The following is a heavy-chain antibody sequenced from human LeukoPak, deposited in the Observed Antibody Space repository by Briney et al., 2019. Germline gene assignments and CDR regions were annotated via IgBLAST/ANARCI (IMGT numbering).Heavy chain of an antibody. Sequence: GGSLRLSCEASGFTFGNYAMNWVRQAPGKGLEWVSTISGTGSSTYYADSAKGRFTISRDNSKDTLFLQLNSLTAADTAMYYCARVNGYNYAYWGQGTLVTVSS. V-gene: IGHV3-23*01. CDR1: GFTFGNYA. D-gene: IGHD5-24*01. J-gene: IGHJ4*02. CDR2: ISGTGSST. CDR3: ARVNGYNYAY.